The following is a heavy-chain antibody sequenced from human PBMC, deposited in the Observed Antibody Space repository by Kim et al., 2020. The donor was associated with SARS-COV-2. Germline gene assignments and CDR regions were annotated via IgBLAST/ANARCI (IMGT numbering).Heavy chain of an antibody. CDR3: AKDYAYSSGWYSLDY. D-gene: IGHD6-19*01. J-gene: IGHJ4*02. V-gene: IGHV3-43*01. Sequence: DSVKGRFTISRDNSKNSLYLQMNSLRTEDTALYYCAKDYAYSSGWYSLDYWGQGTLVTVSS.